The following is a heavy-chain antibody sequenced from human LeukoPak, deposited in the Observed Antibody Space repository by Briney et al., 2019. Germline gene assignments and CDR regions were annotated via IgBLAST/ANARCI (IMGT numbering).Heavy chain of an antibody. Sequence: GGSLRLSCAACGCTFSSYAMSWVRQARGRGLEWVSAISGSGGSTYYADSVKGRFTISRDNSKNTLYLQMNSLRADDTTVYYCAKGQYYDSSGYPSYWGQGTLVTVSS. CDR3: AKGQYYDSSGYPSY. CDR2: ISGSGGST. V-gene: IGHV3-23*01. CDR1: GCTFSSYA. J-gene: IGHJ4*02. D-gene: IGHD3-22*01.